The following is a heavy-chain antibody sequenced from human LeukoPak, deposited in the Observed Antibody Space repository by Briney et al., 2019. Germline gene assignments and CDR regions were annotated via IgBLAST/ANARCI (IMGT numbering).Heavy chain of an antibody. D-gene: IGHD6-19*01. V-gene: IGHV4-59*08. CDR2: IYYSGST. Sequence: SETLSLTCTVSGGSISSYYWSWIRQPPGKGLEWIGYIYYSGSTNYNPSLKSRVTISVDTSKNQFSLKLSSVTAADTAVYYCARHVPSSSGWKQAVFDYWGQGTLVTVSS. CDR3: ARHVPSSSGWKQAVFDY. J-gene: IGHJ4*02. CDR1: GGSISSYY.